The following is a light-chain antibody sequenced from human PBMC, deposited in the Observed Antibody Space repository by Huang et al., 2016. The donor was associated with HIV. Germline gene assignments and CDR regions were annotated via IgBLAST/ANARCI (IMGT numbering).Light chain of an antibody. CDR2: AAS. V-gene: IGKV1-NL1*01. J-gene: IGKJ1*01. Sequence: DIQMTQSPSSLSASVGDRVAITCRASQGISNSFAWYQQKPGKAPKLLLYAASRLEGGVPSRFSGSGSGTVYTLTISSLQPEDVAIYHCQQYHGVPWTFGQGTKVEVK. CDR3: QQYHGVPWT. CDR1: QGISNS.